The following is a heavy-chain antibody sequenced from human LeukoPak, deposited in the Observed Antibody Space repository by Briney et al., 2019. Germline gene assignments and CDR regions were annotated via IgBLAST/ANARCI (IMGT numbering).Heavy chain of an antibody. Sequence: PGGSLRLSCAASGFTVSNNYMSWVRQAPGKGLEWVSVIYSGGSTYYADSVKGRFTISRDNSKNTLYLQMNSLRAKDTAVYYCASLGYSYGNHHFDYWGQGTLVTVSS. CDR1: GFTVSNNY. J-gene: IGHJ4*02. CDR3: ASLGYSYGNHHFDY. CDR2: IYSGGST. D-gene: IGHD5-18*01. V-gene: IGHV3-66*01.